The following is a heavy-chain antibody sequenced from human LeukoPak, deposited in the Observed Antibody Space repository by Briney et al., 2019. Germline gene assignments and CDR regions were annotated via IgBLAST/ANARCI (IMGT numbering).Heavy chain of an antibody. J-gene: IGHJ4*01. D-gene: IGHD6-19*01. CDR2: IDYSGNP. CDR3: AREQAAVADFDY. Sequence: PSETLSLTCTVSVRSLNNRDYYCSSIRKPPGKGLEWIGYIDYSGNPYNNPARKSRATIAADTSTNECSLKLSSVTAADTAVYYGAREQAAVADFDYWGQGTLVTVSS. CDR1: VRSLNNRDYY. V-gene: IGHV4-30-4*08.